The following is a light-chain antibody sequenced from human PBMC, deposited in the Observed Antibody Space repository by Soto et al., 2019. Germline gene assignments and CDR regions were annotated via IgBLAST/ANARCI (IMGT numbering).Light chain of an antibody. CDR2: GAS. Sequence: EIVMTHSPATLSVSPGERATLSCRASQSVSSNLAWYQQKPGQAPRLLIYGASTRATGIPARFSGSVSGTECTLTISSLQSEDFAVYYCQQYNNWPPWTFGQGTKVEIK. V-gene: IGKV3-15*01. CDR3: QQYNNWPPWT. J-gene: IGKJ1*01. CDR1: QSVSSN.